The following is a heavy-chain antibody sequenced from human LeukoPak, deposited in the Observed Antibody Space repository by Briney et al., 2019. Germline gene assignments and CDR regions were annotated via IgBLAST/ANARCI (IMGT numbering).Heavy chain of an antibody. CDR2: IKQDGRDK. V-gene: IGHV3-7*01. D-gene: IGHD2-15*01. Sequence: PGGSLRLSCAASGFTFSSYWMCWVRQAPGKGLEWVAIIKQDGRDKYYVDSVEGRFIISRDNAKNSLYLQMNSLRAEDTAVYYCLTSTRSHRFDYWGQGNPGHRLL. J-gene: IGHJ4*02. CDR3: LTSTRSHRFDY. CDR1: GFTFSSYW.